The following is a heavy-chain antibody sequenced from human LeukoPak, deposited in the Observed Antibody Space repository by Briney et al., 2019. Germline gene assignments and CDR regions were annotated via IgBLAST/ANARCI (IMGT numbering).Heavy chain of an antibody. Sequence: GGSLRLSCAASGFTFSIYAMSWVRQAPGKGLEWVSAISGSGVSTYYADSVKGRFTISRDNSKNTLYLQMNSLRVEDTAVYYCAKGLKTLGDYWGQGTLVTVSS. CDR3: AKGLKTLGDY. D-gene: IGHD3-16*01. CDR1: GFTFSIYA. J-gene: IGHJ4*02. V-gene: IGHV3-23*01. CDR2: ISGSGVST.